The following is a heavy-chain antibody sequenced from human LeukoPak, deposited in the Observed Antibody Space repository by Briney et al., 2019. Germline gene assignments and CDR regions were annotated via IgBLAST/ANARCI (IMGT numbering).Heavy chain of an antibody. V-gene: IGHV4-38-2*02. CDR3: ARKMADYGTGYFDY. Sequence: PSETLSLTCTVSGYSISRGYSWGWIRQPPGKGLEWIGNIYHSGSTNYSPSLKSRVTISVDKSKNQLSLKLSSVTAADTAVYYCARKMADYGTGYFDYWGQGTLVTVSS. CDR1: GYSISRGYS. J-gene: IGHJ4*02. D-gene: IGHD3-10*01. CDR2: IYHSGST.